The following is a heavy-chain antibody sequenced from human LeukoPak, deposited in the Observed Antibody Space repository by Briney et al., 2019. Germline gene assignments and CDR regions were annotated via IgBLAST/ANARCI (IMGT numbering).Heavy chain of an antibody. D-gene: IGHD3-22*01. CDR3: ARARGLYYYDSSGYYAGDY. Sequence: PSETLSLACAVYGGSFSGYYWSWIRQPPGKGLEWIGQINHSGSTNYNPSLKGRATISVDTSKNQFSLKLSSVTAADTAVYYCARARGLYYYDSSGYYAGDYWGQGTLVTVSS. J-gene: IGHJ4*02. V-gene: IGHV4-34*01. CDR2: INHSGST. CDR1: GGSFSGYY.